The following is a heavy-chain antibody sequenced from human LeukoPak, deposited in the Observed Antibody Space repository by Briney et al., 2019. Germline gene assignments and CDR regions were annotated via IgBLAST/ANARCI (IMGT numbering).Heavy chain of an antibody. J-gene: IGHJ2*01. D-gene: IGHD6-13*01. CDR1: GGSISSGSYY. V-gene: IGHV4-61*02. CDR2: IYTSGST. CDR3: ARGAAAGFTDWHFDL. Sequence: PSQTLSLTCTVSGGSISSGSYYWSWIRQPAGKGLEWIGRIYTSGSTNYNPSLKSRVAMSVDTSKNQFSLKLSSVTAADTAVYYCARGAAAGFTDWHFDLWGRGTLVTVSS.